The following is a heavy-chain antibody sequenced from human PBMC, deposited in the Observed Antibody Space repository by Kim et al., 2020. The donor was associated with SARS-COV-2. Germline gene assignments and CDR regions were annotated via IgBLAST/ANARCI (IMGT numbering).Heavy chain of an antibody. CDR2: INAGNGKT. V-gene: IGHV1-3*01. CDR3: ARNTATEGQPPWFDP. D-gene: IGHD5-18*01. J-gene: IGHJ5*02. CDR1: GYTFTNYA. Sequence: ASVKVSCKASGYTFTNYAMHWVRQVPGQRLEWMGWINAGNGKTRYSQKFQGRVTITRDNSATIAYMELSSLRSEDTAVYYCARNTATEGQPPWFDPWGQGTLVTVSS.